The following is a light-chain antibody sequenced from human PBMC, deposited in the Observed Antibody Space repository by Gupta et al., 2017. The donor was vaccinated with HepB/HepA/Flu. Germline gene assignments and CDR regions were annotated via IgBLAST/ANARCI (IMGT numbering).Light chain of an antibody. CDR3: LQSHTWPWT. Sequence: ELVLTQSPATLSVSPGDRATLSCRASQYIGSDLAWYQQKPGQAPKLLIYTASTRAIGIPVRFFGSESGSESGTEFILTISSLQSEDFAVYYCLQSHTWPWTFGQGTTVEVK. CDR2: TAS. CDR1: QYIGSD. J-gene: IGKJ1*01. V-gene: IGKV3-15*01.